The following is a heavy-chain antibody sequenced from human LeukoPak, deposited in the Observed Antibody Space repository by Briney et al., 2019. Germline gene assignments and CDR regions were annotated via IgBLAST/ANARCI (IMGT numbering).Heavy chain of an antibody. D-gene: IGHD6-13*01. CDR2: ISWNSGSI. V-gene: IGHV3-9*01. CDR3: ARDGSLIAAPTGAFDI. J-gene: IGHJ3*02. CDR1: GFTFDDYA. Sequence: GGSLRLSCAASGFTFDDYAMHWVRQAPGKGLEWVSGISWNSGSIGYADSVKGRFTISRDNAKNSLYLQMNSLRAEDTAVYYCARDGSLIAAPTGAFDIWGQGTMVTVSS.